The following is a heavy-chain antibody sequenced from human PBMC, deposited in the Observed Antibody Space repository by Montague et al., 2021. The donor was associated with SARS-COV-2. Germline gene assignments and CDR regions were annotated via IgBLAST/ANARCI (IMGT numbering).Heavy chain of an antibody. CDR3: VRPLWFGDSDYYFES. V-gene: IGHV3-74*01. CDR1: GFTFRSYW. D-gene: IGHD3-10*01. Sequence: SLRLSCAASGFTFRSYWTHWVRQVPGRGLVWVSRIRPNEPSTHYAASVKGRFIISRDNAKNIRSLEMTNLRVHDTAIYHCVRPLWFGDSDYYFESWGQGPPVSVSS. CDR2: IRPNEPST. J-gene: IGHJ4*02.